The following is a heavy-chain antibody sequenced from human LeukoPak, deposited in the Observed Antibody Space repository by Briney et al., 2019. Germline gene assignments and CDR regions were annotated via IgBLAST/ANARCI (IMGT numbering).Heavy chain of an antibody. CDR2: IYYSGST. CDR1: GGSISSYY. CDR3: ARHLRHSSSWHASFDY. D-gene: IGHD6-13*01. Sequence: SETLSLTCTVSGGSISSYYWSWIRQPPGKGLEWIGYIYYSGSTNYNPSLKSRVTISVDTSKNQFSLKLSSVTAADTAVYYCARHLRHSSSWHASFDYWGQGTLVTVSS. J-gene: IGHJ4*02. V-gene: IGHV4-59*08.